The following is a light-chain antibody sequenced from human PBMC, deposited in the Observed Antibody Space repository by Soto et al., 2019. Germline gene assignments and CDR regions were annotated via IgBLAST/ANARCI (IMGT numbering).Light chain of an antibody. Sequence: DIQMTQSPSSLSASVGDRVTIGCRASQNINTYLAWFQQKPGKAPKSLIYAATNLQGGVPSRFSGTRSGTEFSLTITSLQPEDVATYYCQQYERYPPSFGGGAKLDI. J-gene: IGKJ4*01. CDR2: AAT. V-gene: IGKV1-16*01. CDR3: QQYERYPPS. CDR1: QNINTY.